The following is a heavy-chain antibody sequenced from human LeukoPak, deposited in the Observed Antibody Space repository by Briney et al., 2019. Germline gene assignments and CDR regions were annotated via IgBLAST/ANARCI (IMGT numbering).Heavy chain of an antibody. CDR1: GFTFSRYA. D-gene: IGHD2-2*01. V-gene: IGHV3-23*01. CDR3: AKGLSSSSRRGENWFDP. J-gene: IGHJ5*02. Sequence: PGGFLRLSCAASGFTFSRYAMNWVRQAPGKGLEWVSGISDSGGTTYYADSVKGRFSISRDNSKKTLYLQMNSLRAEDTAVYYCAKGLSSSSRRGENWFDPWGQGTLVTVSS. CDR2: ISDSGGTT.